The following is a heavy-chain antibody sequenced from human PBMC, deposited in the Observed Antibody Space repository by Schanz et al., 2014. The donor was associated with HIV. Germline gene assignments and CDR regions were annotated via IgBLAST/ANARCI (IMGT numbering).Heavy chain of an antibody. CDR1: GSTFPDLD. CDR3: ARGLKDYYYALDV. Sequence: QVQLVQSGAEVKRPGASVTVSCTAAGSTFPDLDVNWVRQAAGQGLEWMAWLNPKSGNTGYAQKFQGRVTMTRDTSLSVVYMELSGLTSDDTAVYYCARGLKDYYYALDVWGQGNPGHRLL. D-gene: IGHD3-9*01. J-gene: IGHJ6*02. V-gene: IGHV1-8*01. CDR2: LNPKSGNT.